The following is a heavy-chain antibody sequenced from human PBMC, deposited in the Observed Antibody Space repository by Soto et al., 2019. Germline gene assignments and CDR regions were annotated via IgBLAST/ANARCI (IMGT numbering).Heavy chain of an antibody. CDR2: IIPKFGTT. CDR1: GGTFSTYG. D-gene: IGHD4-17*01. V-gene: IGHV1-69*13. J-gene: IGHJ4*02. CDR3: AREGDPYYGCNSLSLDY. Sequence: QVQLVQSGAEVKKPGSSVKVSCKASGGTFSTYGINWVRLAPGQGLEWMGWIIPKFGTTKNAQKFQGRVTLTADXPXNXSYKDLKYLRSEDTAVYFCAREGDPYYGCNSLSLDYWGQGTLVTVSS.